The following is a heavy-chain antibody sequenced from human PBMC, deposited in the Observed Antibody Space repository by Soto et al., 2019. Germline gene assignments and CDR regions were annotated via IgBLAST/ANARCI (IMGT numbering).Heavy chain of an antibody. Sequence: ASVKVSCKASGYTFTSYAMYWVRQAPGQRLEWMGWINAGNGNTKYSQKFQGRVTITRDTSASTAYMELSSLRSEDTAVYYCARPNYCSSTSCYRWFDPWDQGTLVTVSS. CDR3: ARPNYCSSTSCYRWFDP. D-gene: IGHD2-2*01. CDR2: INAGNGNT. J-gene: IGHJ5*02. V-gene: IGHV1-3*01. CDR1: GYTFTSYA.